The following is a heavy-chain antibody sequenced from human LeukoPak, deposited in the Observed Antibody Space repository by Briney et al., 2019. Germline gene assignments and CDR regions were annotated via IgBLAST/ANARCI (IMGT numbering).Heavy chain of an antibody. Sequence: SETLSLTCTVSGYSISSGYYWGWIRQPPGKGLEWIGSIYHSGSTYYNPSLKSRVTISVDTSKNQFSLKLSSVTAADTAVYYCARDRMWELQGLDYWGQGTLVTVSS. CDR3: ARDRMWELQGLDY. D-gene: IGHD1-26*01. V-gene: IGHV4-38-2*02. CDR1: GYSISSGYY. J-gene: IGHJ4*02. CDR2: IYHSGST.